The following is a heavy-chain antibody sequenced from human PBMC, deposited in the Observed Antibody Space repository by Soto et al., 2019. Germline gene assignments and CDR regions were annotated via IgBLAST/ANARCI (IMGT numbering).Heavy chain of an antibody. D-gene: IGHD6-19*01. J-gene: IGHJ4*02. CDR3: AREQWGFDS. V-gene: IGHV4-39*07. CDR2: IYYTGNS. CDR1: GGSISSSSYY. Sequence: PSETLSLTCTVSGGSISSSSYYWGWIRQPPGKGLEWIGSIYYTGNSYLNPSLKSRLSISVDTSKNQFSLELRSVTAADTAVYYCAREQWGFDSWGQGTLVTVSS.